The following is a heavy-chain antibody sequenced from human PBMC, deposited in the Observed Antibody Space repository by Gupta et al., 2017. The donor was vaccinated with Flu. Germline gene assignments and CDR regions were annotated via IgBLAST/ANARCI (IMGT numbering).Heavy chain of an antibody. CDR3: TTGHELYDYDSNGFYY. V-gene: IGHV3-15*01. J-gene: IGHJ4*02. D-gene: IGHD3-22*01. Sequence: MSWVRQAPGKGLEWVGRIRSQTDGGSTDFAAPVKGRFTISRDDPKDMLYLQMNSLKTEDTAVYYCTTGHELYDYDSNGFYYWSQGTLVTVSS. CDR2: IRSQTDGGST.